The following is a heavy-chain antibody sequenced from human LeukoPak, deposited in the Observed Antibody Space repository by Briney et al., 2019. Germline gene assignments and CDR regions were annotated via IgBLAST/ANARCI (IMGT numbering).Heavy chain of an antibody. CDR2: IYTSGST. Sequence: SETLSLTCTVSGGSISSYYWSWIRQPPGKGLEWIGRIYTSGSTNYNPSLKSRVTMSVDTSKNQFSLKLSSVTAADTAVYYCAREGAMVRGEPRYYNYYYMDVWGTGTTVTVS. CDR3: AREGAMVRGEPRYYNYYYMDV. V-gene: IGHV4-4*07. J-gene: IGHJ6*03. D-gene: IGHD3-10*01. CDR1: GGSISSYY.